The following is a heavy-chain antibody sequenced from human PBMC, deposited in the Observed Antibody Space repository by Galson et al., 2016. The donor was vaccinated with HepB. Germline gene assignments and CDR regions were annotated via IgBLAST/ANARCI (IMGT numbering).Heavy chain of an antibody. CDR1: GYTFTSYS. Sequence: SVKVSCKASGYTFTSYSMHWVRQAPGQGLAWMGIITPSGGSTSYAQKFQGRVTVTRDTSTSTVYMVLRSLRAEDTAVYYCARGTGTGGYFDYWGQGTLVTVSS. CDR3: ARGTGTGGYFDY. D-gene: IGHD3/OR15-3a*01. V-gene: IGHV1-46*01. CDR2: ITPSGGST. J-gene: IGHJ4*02.